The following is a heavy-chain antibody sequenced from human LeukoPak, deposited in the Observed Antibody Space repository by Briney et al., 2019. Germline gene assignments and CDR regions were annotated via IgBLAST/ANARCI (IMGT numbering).Heavy chain of an antibody. J-gene: IGHJ4*02. CDR3: AKARRGFGVVRDYFDY. V-gene: IGHV3-30*02. CDR1: GFTFSSYG. CDR2: IRYDGSNK. D-gene: IGHD3-3*01. Sequence: GGSLRLSCAASGFTFSSYGLHWVRQAPGKGLEWVAFIRYDGSNKYYADSVEGRFTISRDNSKNTLYLQMNSLRAEDTAVYYCAKARRGFGVVRDYFDYWGQGTLVTVSS.